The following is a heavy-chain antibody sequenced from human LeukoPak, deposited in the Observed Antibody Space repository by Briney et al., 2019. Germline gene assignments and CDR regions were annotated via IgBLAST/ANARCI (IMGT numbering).Heavy chain of an antibody. CDR1: GAPLSSYY. D-gene: IGHD2-21*01. V-gene: IGHV4-59*01. Sequence: SETLSLTCTVSGAPLSSYYWSWIRQSPGKGLEWIGYIYYDGSTNYNPSLQSRVTISVDTSKNQFSVKLKSVTAADTAVYYCARRVAAFDIWGQGTMVTVSS. J-gene: IGHJ3*02. CDR3: ARRVAAFDI. CDR2: IYYDGST.